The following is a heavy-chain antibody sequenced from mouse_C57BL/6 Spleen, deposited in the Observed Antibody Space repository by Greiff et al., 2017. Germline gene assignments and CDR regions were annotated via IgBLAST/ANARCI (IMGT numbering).Heavy chain of an antibody. D-gene: IGHD2-3*01. CDR3: TLIYDGYYAYAMDY. J-gene: IGHJ4*01. CDR1: GFTFSNYW. Sequence: EVKVEESGGGLVQPGGSMKLSCVASGFTFSNYWMNWVRQSPEKGLEWVAQIRLKSDNYATHYAESVKGRFTISRDDSKSSVYLQMNNLRAEDTGIYYCTLIYDGYYAYAMDYWGQGTSVTVSS. V-gene: IGHV6-3*01. CDR2: IRLKSDNYAT.